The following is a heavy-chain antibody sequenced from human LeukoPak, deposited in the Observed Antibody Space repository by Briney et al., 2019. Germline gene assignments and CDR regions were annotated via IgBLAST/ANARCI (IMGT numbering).Heavy chain of an antibody. CDR1: GRTFSSNY. CDR3: TGDVYSSGYYYAHED. J-gene: IGHJ4*02. D-gene: IGHD3-22*01. V-gene: IGHV3-53*04. Sequence: PWGSLRLSCAASGRTFSSNYRSWVRQAPGKGLEWVAVIYSDGTTFYADSVRGRFTISRHISKNTLYLQLDSLRAEDTAVYYCTGDVYSSGYYYAHEDWGQGTLVTVSS. CDR2: IYSDGTT.